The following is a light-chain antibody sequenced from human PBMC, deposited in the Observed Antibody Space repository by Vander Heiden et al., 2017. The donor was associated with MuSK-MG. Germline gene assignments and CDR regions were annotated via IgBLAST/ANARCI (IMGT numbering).Light chain of an antibody. CDR1: SSNIGAGYD. V-gene: IGLV1-40*01. Sequence: QSVLTQPPSVSAAPGRRVTISCTGSSSNIGAGYDVHGYQQLPGTAPKLLIYGNSNRPSGVPDRFSGSKSGTSASLAITGLQAEDEADYYCQSYDSSLSGSGVFGTGTKVTVL. CDR3: QSYDSSLSGSGV. CDR2: GNS. J-gene: IGLJ1*01.